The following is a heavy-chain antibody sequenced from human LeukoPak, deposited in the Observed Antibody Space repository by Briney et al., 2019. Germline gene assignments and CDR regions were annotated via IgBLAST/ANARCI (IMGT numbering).Heavy chain of an antibody. CDR3: ARDGSFWRGYPYYFDY. D-gene: IGHD3-3*01. J-gene: IGHJ4*02. V-gene: IGHV3-33*01. Sequence: PGRSLRLSCAASGFTFSSYGVHWVRQAPGKGLEWVAIIWYDGSNKYYADSVKGRFTISRDNSKNTLYLQVNSLRAEDTAVYYCARDGSFWRGYPYYFDYWGQGTLVTVSP. CDR1: GFTFSSYG. CDR2: IWYDGSNK.